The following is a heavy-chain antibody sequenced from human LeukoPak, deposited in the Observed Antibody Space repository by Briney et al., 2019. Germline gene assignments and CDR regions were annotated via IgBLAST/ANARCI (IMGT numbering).Heavy chain of an antibody. CDR2: MNPNSGNT. CDR3: ARGRYSSSWYSLGYYYYYMDV. Sequence: ASVKVSCKASGYTFTSYDINWVRQATGQGLEWMGWMNPNSGNTGYAQKFQGRVTMTRNTSISTAYMELSSLRSEDTAVYYCARGRYSSSWYSLGYYYYYMDVWGKGTTVTISS. J-gene: IGHJ6*03. CDR1: GYTFTSYD. V-gene: IGHV1-8*01. D-gene: IGHD6-13*01.